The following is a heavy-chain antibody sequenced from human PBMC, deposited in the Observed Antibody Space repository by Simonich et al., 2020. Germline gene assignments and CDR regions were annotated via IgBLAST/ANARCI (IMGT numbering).Heavy chain of an antibody. Sequence: QVQLVQSGAEVKKPGASVKVSCKASGYTFTGHYMHWVRQAPGQGPEWMGGRNPTQGGTNDAQKFQGRVTMTRDTSISTAYMELSRLRSDDTAVYYCARGGLGHWYFDLWGRGTLVTVSS. J-gene: IGHJ2*01. V-gene: IGHV1-2*02. CDR2: RNPTQGGT. CDR3: ARGGLGHWYFDL. CDR1: GYTFTGHY. D-gene: IGHD6-25*01.